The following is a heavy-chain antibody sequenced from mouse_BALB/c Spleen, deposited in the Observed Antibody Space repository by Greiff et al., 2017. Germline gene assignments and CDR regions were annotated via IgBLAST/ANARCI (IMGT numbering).Heavy chain of an antibody. J-gene: IGHJ1*01. CDR2: IFPGTGTT. D-gene: IGHD4-1*01. CDR1: GYTFTSYW. Sequence: QVHVKQSGAELVKPGASVKLSCKTSGYTFTSYWIQWVKQRPGQGLGWIGEIFPGTGTTYYNEKFKGKATLTIDTSSSTAYMQLSSLTSEDSAVYFCARLGGTRYFDVWGAGTTVTVSS. CDR3: ARLGGTRYFDV. V-gene: IGHV1S132*01.